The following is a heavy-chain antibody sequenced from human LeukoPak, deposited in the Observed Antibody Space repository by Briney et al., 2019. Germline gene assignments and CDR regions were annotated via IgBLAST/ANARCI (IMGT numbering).Heavy chain of an antibody. CDR3: ARHVYDPWAVVTPHYYYYGMDV. Sequence: ASVKVSCKVSGYTLTELSMHWVRQAPGKGLEWMGGFDPEDGETIYAQKFQGRVTMTEDTSTDTAYMELSSLRSEDTAVYYCARHVYDPWAVVTPHYYYYGMDVWGQGTTVTVSS. V-gene: IGHV1-24*01. CDR2: FDPEDGET. J-gene: IGHJ6*02. CDR1: GYTLTELS. D-gene: IGHD4-23*01.